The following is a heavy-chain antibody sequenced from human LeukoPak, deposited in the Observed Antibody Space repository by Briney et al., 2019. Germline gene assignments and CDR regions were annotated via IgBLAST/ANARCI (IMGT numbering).Heavy chain of an antibody. CDR2: ISGSGGST. J-gene: IGHJ4*02. CDR3: AKAHTYYDYVWGSYRPLSGGYYIDY. Sequence: GGSLRLSCAASGFTFSSYAMSWVRQAPGKGLEWVSAISGSGGSTYYADSVKGRFTISRDNSKNTLYLQMNSLRAEDTAVYYCAKAHTYYDYVWGSYRPLSGGYYIDYWGQGTLVTVSS. CDR1: GFTFSSYA. D-gene: IGHD3-16*02. V-gene: IGHV3-23*01.